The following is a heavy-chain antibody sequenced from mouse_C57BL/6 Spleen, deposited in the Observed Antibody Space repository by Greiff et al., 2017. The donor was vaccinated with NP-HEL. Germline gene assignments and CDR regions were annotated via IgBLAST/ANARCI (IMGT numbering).Heavy chain of an antibody. V-gene: IGHV1-64*01. CDR2: IHPNSGST. J-gene: IGHJ1*03. CDR3: ADIVRQPEWYFDV. CDR1: GYTFTSYW. Sequence: QVQLQQSGAELVKPGASVKLSCKASGYTFTSYWMHWVKQRPGQGLEWIGMIHPNSGSTNYNAKFKGKATLTADKSSSTAYMQLSSLTSEDSAVYYCADIVRQPEWYFDVWGTGTTVTVSS. D-gene: IGHD2-5*01.